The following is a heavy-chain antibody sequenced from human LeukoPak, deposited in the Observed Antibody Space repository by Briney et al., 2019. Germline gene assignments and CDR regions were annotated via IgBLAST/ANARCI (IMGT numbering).Heavy chain of an antibody. J-gene: IGHJ4*02. D-gene: IGHD1-7*01. Sequence: ASVKVSCKASGGTFSSYAISWVRQAPGQGLEWMGGIIPIFGTANYAQKFQGRVTITTDESTSTAYMQLSSLRSEDTAVYYCARGSTGTTFSFDYWGQGTLVTVSS. CDR1: GGTFSSYA. CDR2: IIPIFGTA. V-gene: IGHV1-69*05. CDR3: ARGSTGTTFSFDY.